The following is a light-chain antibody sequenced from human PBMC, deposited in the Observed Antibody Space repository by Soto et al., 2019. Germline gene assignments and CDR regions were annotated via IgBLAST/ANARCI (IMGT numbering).Light chain of an antibody. V-gene: IGKV1-13*02. CDR1: QGVSSA. Sequence: AIQLTQSPSSLSASVGDRVTITCRASQGVSSALAWYQQKPGKAPKLLIYDASSLESGVPSRFSGSGSGTDFTLTISSLQPEDFATYYCQQFNSYLYTFGQGTKLEIK. J-gene: IGKJ2*01. CDR3: QQFNSYLYT. CDR2: DAS.